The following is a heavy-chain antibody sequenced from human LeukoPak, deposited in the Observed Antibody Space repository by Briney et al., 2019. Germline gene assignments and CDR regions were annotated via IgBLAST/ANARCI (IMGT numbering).Heavy chain of an antibody. J-gene: IGHJ5*02. D-gene: IGHD2-15*01. V-gene: IGHV1-8*01. CDR1: GYTFTSYD. CDR2: MNPNSGNT. CDR3: ARERSCSGGSCYWFDP. Sequence: ASVTVSCKASGYTFTSYDINWVRQATGQGLGWMGWMNPNSGNTGYAQKFQGRVTMTRNTSISTAYMELSSLRSEDTAVYYCARERSCSGGSCYWFDPWGQGTLVTVSS.